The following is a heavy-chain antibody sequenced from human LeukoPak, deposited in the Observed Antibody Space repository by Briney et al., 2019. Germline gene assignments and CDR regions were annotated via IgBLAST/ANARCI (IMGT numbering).Heavy chain of an antibody. CDR2: IYYSGST. CDR3: ARVGADQLPPYYYYGMDV. V-gene: IGHV4-31*03. J-gene: IGHJ6*02. CDR1: GGSISSGGYY. Sequence: SETLSLTCTVSGGSISSGGYYWSWIRQHPGKGLEWLGYIYYSGSTYYNPSPKSRVTISVDTSKNQFSLQLNSVTPEDTAVYYCARVGADQLPPYYYYGMDVWGQGTTVTVSS. D-gene: IGHD2-2*01.